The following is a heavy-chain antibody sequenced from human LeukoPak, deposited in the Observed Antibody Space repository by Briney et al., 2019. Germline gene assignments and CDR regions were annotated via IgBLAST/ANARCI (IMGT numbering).Heavy chain of an antibody. CDR1: GFTFSSYG. Sequence: PGGSLRLSCAASGFTFSSYGMHWVRQAPGKGLGWVAVISYDGSNKYYADSVKGRFTISRDNSKNTLYLQMNSLRAEDTAVYYCAKASGSSSKQTQYYFDYWGQGTLVTVSS. CDR3: AKASGSSSKQTQYYFDY. J-gene: IGHJ4*02. D-gene: IGHD6-13*01. V-gene: IGHV3-30*18. CDR2: ISYDGSNK.